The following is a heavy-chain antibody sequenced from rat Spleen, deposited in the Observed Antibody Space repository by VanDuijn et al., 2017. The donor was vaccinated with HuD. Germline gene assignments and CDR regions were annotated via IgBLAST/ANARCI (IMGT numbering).Heavy chain of an antibody. Sequence: EVQLVESGGGLVQPGRSLKLSCAASGFTFSDYGMHWIRQAPTKGLEWVASISYDGSSSFYRDSVKGRFTISRDNAKSTLFLQMDSLRSEDTATYYCTRGGLYYFDYWGQGVMVTVSS. CDR2: ISYDGSSS. CDR1: GFTFSDYG. CDR3: TRGGLYYFDY. V-gene: IGHV5-19*01. J-gene: IGHJ2*01.